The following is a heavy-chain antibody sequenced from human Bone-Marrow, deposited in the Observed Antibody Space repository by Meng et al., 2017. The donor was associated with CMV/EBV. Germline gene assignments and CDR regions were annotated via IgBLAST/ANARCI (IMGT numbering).Heavy chain of an antibody. CDR1: GYSISSGYY. J-gene: IGHJ4*02. CDR2: IYHSGST. Sequence: SETLSLTCTVSGYSISSGYYWGWIRQPPGKGLEWIGSIYHSGSTYYNPSLKSRVTISVDTSKNQFSLKLSSVTAADTAVYYCASPKTGIAAAGPIWGEFDYWGQGTLVTVSS. CDR3: ASPKTGIAAAGPIWGEFDY. V-gene: IGHV4-38-2*02. D-gene: IGHD6-13*01.